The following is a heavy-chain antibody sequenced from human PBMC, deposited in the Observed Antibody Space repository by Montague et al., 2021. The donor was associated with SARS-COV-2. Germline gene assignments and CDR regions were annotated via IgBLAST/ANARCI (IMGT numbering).Heavy chain of an antibody. CDR1: GLPLSTSGLC. J-gene: IGHJ4*02. CDR2: TEWDDDK. V-gene: IGHV2-70*01. Sequence: VKPTQTLTLTCTLSGLPLSTSGLCVGWIRQPPGKALEWLALTEWDDDKYYSPSLKTRLSISKDTSKNQVVLTMANMEPVDTATYYCARIPNDSWYVSYFDYWGQGILVTVSS. D-gene: IGHD6-13*01. CDR3: ARIPNDSWYVSYFDY.